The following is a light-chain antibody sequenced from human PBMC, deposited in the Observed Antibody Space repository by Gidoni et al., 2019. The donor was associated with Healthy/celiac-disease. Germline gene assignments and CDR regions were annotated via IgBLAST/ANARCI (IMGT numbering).Light chain of an antibody. CDR3: QHRSNWLT. CDR2: AAS. J-gene: IGKJ1*01. CDR1: QSVSSY. Sequence: EIVLTQSQATLSLSPVERATLSCKASQSVSSYLAWYQQKPGPGPMRLSYAASNRATGIQSRFSGSGSETDFTLSISSLEPEEFAVYYCQHRSNWLTFGQGTRVEIK. V-gene: IGKV3-11*01.